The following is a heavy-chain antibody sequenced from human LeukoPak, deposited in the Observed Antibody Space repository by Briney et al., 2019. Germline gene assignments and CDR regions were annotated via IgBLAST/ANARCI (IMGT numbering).Heavy chain of an antibody. Sequence: SETLSLTCTVSGGSISSSSYYWGWIRQPPGKGLEWIGSIYYSGGTYYNPSLESRVTISVETSKNQFSLKLSSVTAADTAVYYCARLPMAVTPHVDYWGQGTLVTVSS. CDR3: ARLPMAVTPHVDY. V-gene: IGHV4-39*01. J-gene: IGHJ4*02. CDR1: GGSISSSSYY. CDR2: IYYSGGT. D-gene: IGHD2-21*02.